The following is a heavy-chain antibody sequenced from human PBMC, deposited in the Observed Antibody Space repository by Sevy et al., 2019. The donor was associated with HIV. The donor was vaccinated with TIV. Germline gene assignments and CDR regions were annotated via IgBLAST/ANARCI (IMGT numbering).Heavy chain of an antibody. CDR3: VRDRSLRFLEWLLDG. V-gene: IGHV3-23*01. J-gene: IGHJ4*02. CDR1: GFTFSSYA. D-gene: IGHD3-3*01. CDR2: ISGSGGST. Sequence: GGSLRLSCAASGFTFSSYAMSWVRQPPGKGLEWVSAISGSGGSTYYADSVRGRFTISRDNSKNTLDMQMNSLRAEDTAVYYCVRDRSLRFLEWLLDGWGQGTLVTVSS.